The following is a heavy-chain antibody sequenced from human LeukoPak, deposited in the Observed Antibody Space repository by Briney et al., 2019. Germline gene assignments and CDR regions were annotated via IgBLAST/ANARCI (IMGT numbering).Heavy chain of an antibody. CDR2: IYYSEST. CDR3: ARAVSGRFDY. J-gene: IGHJ4*02. V-gene: IGHV4-59*12. Sequence: SETLSLTCAVSGGSMSPYHWGWIRQPPGKGLEWTGYIYYSESTNYNPSLKSRVTISVDTSKNQFSLKLSSVTAADTAIYYCARAVSGRFDYWGQGTLVTVSS. D-gene: IGHD6-19*01. CDR1: GGSMSPYH.